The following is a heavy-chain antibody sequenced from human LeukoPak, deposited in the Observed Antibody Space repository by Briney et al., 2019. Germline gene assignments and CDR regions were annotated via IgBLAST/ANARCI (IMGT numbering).Heavy chain of an antibody. D-gene: IGHD6-19*01. CDR1: GYTLTSYG. CDR3: AMYKAGTYDY. Sequence: ASVKVSCKGSGYTLTSYGISWVRQAPGQGLEGMGGISAYNGNTNYAQKLHSRVTMTTDTPTRTAYMELRSLRSDDTAVYYCAMYKAGTYDYWGQGTLVTVSS. J-gene: IGHJ4*02. V-gene: IGHV1-18*01. CDR2: ISAYNGNT.